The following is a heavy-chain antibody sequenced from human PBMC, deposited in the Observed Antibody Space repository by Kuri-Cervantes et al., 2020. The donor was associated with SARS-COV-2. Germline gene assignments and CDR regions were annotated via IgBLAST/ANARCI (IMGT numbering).Heavy chain of an antibody. Sequence: SETLSLTCAVSGYSISSGYYWGWIRQPPGKGLEWIGSIYHSGSTYYNPSLKSRVTISVDTSKNQFSLKLSSATAADTAVYYCARSEWELPKFDYWGQGTLVTVSS. CDR3: ARSEWELPKFDY. V-gene: IGHV4-38-2*01. CDR1: GYSISSGYY. J-gene: IGHJ4*02. D-gene: IGHD1-26*01. CDR2: IYHSGST.